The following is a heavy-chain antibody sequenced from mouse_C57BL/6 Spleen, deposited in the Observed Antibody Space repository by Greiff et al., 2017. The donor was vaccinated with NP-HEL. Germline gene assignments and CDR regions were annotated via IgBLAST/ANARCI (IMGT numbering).Heavy chain of an antibody. Sequence: EVKLMESGGGLVKPGGSLKLSCAASGFTFSDYGMHWVRQAPEKGLEWVAYISSGSSTIYYADTVKGRFTISRDNAKNTLFLQMTSLRSEDTAMYYCARPGYSNPLYYAMDYWGQGTSVTVSS. CDR2: ISSGSSTI. V-gene: IGHV5-17*01. CDR3: ARPGYSNPLYYAMDY. J-gene: IGHJ4*01. D-gene: IGHD2-5*01. CDR1: GFTFSDYG.